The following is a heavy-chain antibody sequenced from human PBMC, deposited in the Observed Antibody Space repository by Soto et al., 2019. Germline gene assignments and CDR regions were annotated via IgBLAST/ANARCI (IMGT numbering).Heavy chain of an antibody. V-gene: IGHV4-30-2*01. CDR2: IYHSGST. J-gene: IGHJ1*01. Sequence: QLQLQESGSGLVKPSQTLSLTCAVSGGSISSGGYSWSWIRQPPGKGLEWIGYIYHSGSTYYNPSLKSRVTISVDRSKNQFSLKLSSVTAADTAVYYCARANDCGVDCYLHWGQGTLVTVSS. D-gene: IGHD2-21*02. CDR1: GGSISSGGYS. CDR3: ARANDCGVDCYLH.